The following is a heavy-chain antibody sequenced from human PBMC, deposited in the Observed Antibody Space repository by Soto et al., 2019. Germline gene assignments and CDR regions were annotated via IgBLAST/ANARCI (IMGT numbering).Heavy chain of an antibody. J-gene: IGHJ5*02. CDR1: GYTFTSYA. D-gene: IGHD6-13*01. Sequence: QVQRVQSGAEEKKPGASVKVSCKASGYTFTSYAMHWVRQAPGQRLEWMGWINAGNGNTKYSQKFQGRVTITRDTSASTAYMELSSLRSEDTAVYYCARDRQQLNWFAPWGQGTLVTVSS. CDR3: ARDRQQLNWFAP. CDR2: INAGNGNT. V-gene: IGHV1-3*05.